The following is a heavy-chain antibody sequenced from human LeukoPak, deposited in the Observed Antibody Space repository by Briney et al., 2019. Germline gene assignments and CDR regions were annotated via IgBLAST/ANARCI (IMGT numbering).Heavy chain of an antibody. V-gene: IGHV5-51*01. J-gene: IGHJ4*02. CDR2: INPGDSDI. Sequence: PGESLKISCWGSGYSFTNYWIGWVRRMPGKGLEWMGIINPGDSDIRYSPSFQGQVTISVDKSINTAYLQWSSLKASDTAMYYCARSPYCGGDCYFDCWGQGTLVTVSS. D-gene: IGHD2-21*02. CDR3: ARSPYCGGDCYFDC. CDR1: GYSFTNYW.